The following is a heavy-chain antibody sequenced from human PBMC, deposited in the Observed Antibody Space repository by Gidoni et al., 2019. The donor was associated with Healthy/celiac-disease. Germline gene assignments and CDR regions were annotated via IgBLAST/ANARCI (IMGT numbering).Heavy chain of an antibody. CDR1: CFTFSSYA. D-gene: IGHD3-22*01. J-gene: IGHJ4*02. Sequence: EVQLVESGGVLVQPGVSLILSCSASCFTFSSYAMQWVRQAPGKGLEYVSAISSNGGSTYYAESVKGRFTISRDNSKNTLYLQMSSLRAEDTAVYYCVKGDDYYDSSGYYYWGQGTLVTVSS. CDR2: ISSNGGST. CDR3: VKGDDYYDSSGYYY. V-gene: IGHV3-64D*06.